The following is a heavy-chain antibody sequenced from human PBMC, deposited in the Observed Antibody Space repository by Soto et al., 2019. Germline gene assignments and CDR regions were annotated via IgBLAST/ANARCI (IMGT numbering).Heavy chain of an antibody. CDR2: IYSGGST. CDR3: ARGYGDYSFWYFDL. CDR1: GFTFSSYG. D-gene: IGHD4-17*01. Sequence: GGSLRLSCAASGFTFSSYGMHWVRQAPGKGLEWVSVIYSGGSTYYADSVKGRFTISRHNSKNTLYLQMNSLRAEDTAVYYCARGYGDYSFWYFDLWGRGTLVTVSS. V-gene: IGHV3-53*04. J-gene: IGHJ2*01.